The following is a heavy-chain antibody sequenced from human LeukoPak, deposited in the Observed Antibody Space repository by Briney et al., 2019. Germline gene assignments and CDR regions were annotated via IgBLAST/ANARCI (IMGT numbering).Heavy chain of an antibody. CDR1: GYTFTSYG. V-gene: IGHV1-18*01. CDR2: ISTKNVNI. J-gene: IGHJ6*02. Sequence: GGSLRLSCAASGYTFTSYGISWVRQAPGQGLEWMGWISTKNVNINYAQKFQGRVTMTTDTSASTAYMEVRSLRSDDTAVYYCATYSSSWPAGVWGQGTTVIVSS. D-gene: IGHD6-13*01. CDR3: ATYSSSWPAGV.